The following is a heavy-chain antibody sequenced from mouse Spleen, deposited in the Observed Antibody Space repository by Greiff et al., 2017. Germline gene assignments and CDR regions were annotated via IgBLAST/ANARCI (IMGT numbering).Heavy chain of an antibody. D-gene: IGHD1-1*01. CDR1: GFTFSSYA. V-gene: IGHV5-9-3*01. J-gene: IGHJ1*01. CDR3: ARHGATVVATDWYFDV. CDR2: ISSGGSYT. Sequence: EVKLMESGGGLVKPGGSLKLSCAASGFTFSSYAMSWVRQTPEKRLEWVATISSGGSYTYYPDSVKGRFTISRDNAKNTLYLQMSSLRSEDTAMYYCARHGATVVATDWYFDVWGAGTTVTVSS.